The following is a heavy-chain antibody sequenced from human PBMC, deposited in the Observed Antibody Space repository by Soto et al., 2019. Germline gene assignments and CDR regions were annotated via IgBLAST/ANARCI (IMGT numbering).Heavy chain of an antibody. D-gene: IGHD2-21*02. V-gene: IGHV4-59*01. CDR2: VYFSGGA. Sequence: PSETLSLTCTVSGGSISGYYWSWIRQPPGKGLEWIGNVYFSGGAKYNPSVKRRVSISVDTSKNQFSLNLSSVTAADTAVYYCTRDGDGGMTTNPYYYYGMDVWGPGIPVTVS. CDR1: GGSISGYY. CDR3: TRDGDGGMTTNPYYYYGMDV. J-gene: IGHJ6*02.